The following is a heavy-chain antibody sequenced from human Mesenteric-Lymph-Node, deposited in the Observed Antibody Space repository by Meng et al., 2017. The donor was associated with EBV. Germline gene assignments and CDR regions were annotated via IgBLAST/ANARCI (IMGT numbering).Heavy chain of an antibody. CDR1: GYSFSNYG. V-gene: IGHV1-18*01. CDR3: AGEGGYYYNYDY. J-gene: IGHJ4*02. Sequence: AQLVPSGAEVKQPGASVRVSCNASGYSFSNYGIPCVRLAPEQGLEWMGLLSAYSGDTNYAQKFQGSVTMTTDKSTGTAYMELGSLRSADTAVYSCAGEGGYYYNYDYWGQGTLVTVSS. D-gene: IGHD3-22*01. CDR2: LSAYSGDT.